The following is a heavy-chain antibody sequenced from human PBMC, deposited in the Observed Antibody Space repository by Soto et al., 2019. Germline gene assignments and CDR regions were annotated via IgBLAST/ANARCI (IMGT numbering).Heavy chain of an antibody. V-gene: IGHV1-69*13. D-gene: IGHD6-19*01. Sequence: ASVKVSCKASGGTFGSYAISWVRQAPGQGLEWMGGIIPIFGTANYAQKFQGRVTITADESTSTAYMELSSLRSEDTAVYYCARDLYSSGWLGNYFDYWGQGTLVTVSS. J-gene: IGHJ4*02. CDR3: ARDLYSSGWLGNYFDY. CDR1: GGTFGSYA. CDR2: IIPIFGTA.